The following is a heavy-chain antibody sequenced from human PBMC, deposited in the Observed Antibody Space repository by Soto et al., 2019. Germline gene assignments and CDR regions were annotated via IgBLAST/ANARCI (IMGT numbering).Heavy chain of an antibody. CDR1: GGSFSGYY. CDR2: INHSGST. J-gene: IGHJ4*02. CDR3: ARARIFGVVIPRYFDY. V-gene: IGHV4-34*01. Sequence: PSETLSLTCAVYGGSFSGYYWSWIRQPPGKGLEWIGEINHSGSTNYNPSLKSRVTISVDTSKNQFSLKLSSVTAADTAVYYCARARIFGVVIPRYFDYWGQGTLVTVS. D-gene: IGHD3-3*01.